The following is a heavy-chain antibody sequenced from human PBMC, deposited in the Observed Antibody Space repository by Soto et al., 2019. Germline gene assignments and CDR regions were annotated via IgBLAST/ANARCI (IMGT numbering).Heavy chain of an antibody. CDR1: GGSISSSNW. V-gene: IGHV4-4*02. Sequence: SETLSLTCAVSGGSISSSNWWSWVRQPPGKGLEWIGEIYHSGSTNYNPSLKGRVTISVDKSKNQFSLKLSSVTAADTAVYYCARGHFGYNWFDPWGQGTLVTVS. J-gene: IGHJ5*02. D-gene: IGHD3-10*01. CDR3: ARGHFGYNWFDP. CDR2: IYHSGST.